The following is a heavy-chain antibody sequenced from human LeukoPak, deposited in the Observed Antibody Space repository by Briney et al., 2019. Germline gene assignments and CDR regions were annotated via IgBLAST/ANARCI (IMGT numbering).Heavy chain of an antibody. CDR1: GGGFISYL. D-gene: IGHD1-7*01. V-gene: IGHV1-69*01. Sequence: SVKVSCKASGGGFISYLFTWVRQARGQGLEWMGGITPLLGKTSNAERFQGRVTITADEATRTVYMELSSLRSEDMAVYYCARTEALSGTALAHWGQGTLVTVSS. CDR3: ARTEALSGTALAH. CDR2: ITPLLGKT. J-gene: IGHJ4*02.